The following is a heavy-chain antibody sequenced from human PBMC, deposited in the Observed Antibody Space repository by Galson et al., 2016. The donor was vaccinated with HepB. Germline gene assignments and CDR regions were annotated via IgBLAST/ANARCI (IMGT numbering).Heavy chain of an antibody. J-gene: IGHJ4*02. D-gene: IGHD6-19*01. CDR3: GKRIPVAGSWGGGLDY. CDR1: GFTFSSYS. CDR2: ISSASSAI. Sequence: SLRLSCAASGFTFSSYSMNWVRRAPGKGLEWVSYISSASSAIFYADSVKGRFTISRDNSKNTVYLQANSLRAEDTAVYYCGKRIPVAGSWGGGLDYWGQGTLVTVSS. V-gene: IGHV3-48*01.